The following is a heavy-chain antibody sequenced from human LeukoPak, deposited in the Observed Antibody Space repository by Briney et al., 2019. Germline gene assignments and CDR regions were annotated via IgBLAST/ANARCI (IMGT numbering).Heavy chain of an antibody. D-gene: IGHD2-2*01. CDR3: ARDLTVVPAAS. Sequence: SETLSLTCTVSGGSISSGSYYWSWIRQPAGKGLEWIGRIYTSGSTNYNPSLKSRVTISVDTSKNQFSLKLSSVTAADTAVYYCARDLTVVPAASWGQGTLVTASS. CDR2: IYTSGST. J-gene: IGHJ4*02. V-gene: IGHV4-61*02. CDR1: GGSISSGSYY.